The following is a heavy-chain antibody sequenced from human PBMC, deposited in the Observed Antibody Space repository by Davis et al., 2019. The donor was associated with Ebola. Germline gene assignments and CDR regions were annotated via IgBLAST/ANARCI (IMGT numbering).Heavy chain of an antibody. Sequence: ASVKVSCKASGYTFTGYYMHWVRQAPGQGLEWMGWINPNSGGTNYAQKFQGRVTMTRDTSISTAYMELSRLRSDDTAVYYSARVRGLELAGDAFDIWGQGTMVTVSS. D-gene: IGHD1-7*01. V-gene: IGHV1-2*02. CDR1: GYTFTGYY. J-gene: IGHJ3*02. CDR2: INPNSGGT. CDR3: ARVRGLELAGDAFDI.